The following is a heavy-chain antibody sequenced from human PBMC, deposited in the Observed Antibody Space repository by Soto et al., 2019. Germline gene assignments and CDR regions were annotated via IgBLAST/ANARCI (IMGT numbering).Heavy chain of an antibody. CDR3: ATYCSGGSCYSGYYYYGMDV. CDR1: GFTFSSYG. D-gene: IGHD2-15*01. J-gene: IGHJ6*02. V-gene: IGHV3-33*01. CDR2: IWYDGSNK. Sequence: QVQLVESGGRVVQPGRSLRLSCAASGFTFSSYGMHWVRQAPGKGLEWVAVIWYDGSNKYYADSVKGRFTISRDNSKNTLYLQMNSLRAEDTAVYYCATYCSGGSCYSGYYYYGMDVWGQGTTVTVSS.